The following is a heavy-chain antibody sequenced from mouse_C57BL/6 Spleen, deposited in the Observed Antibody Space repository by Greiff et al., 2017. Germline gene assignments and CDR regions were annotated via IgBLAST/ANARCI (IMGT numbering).Heavy chain of an antibody. D-gene: IGHD3-3*01. J-gene: IGHJ2*01. CDR3: ARELGTTLDFDY. CDR2: INHNYGTT. V-gene: IGHV1-39*01. Sequence: VQLKQSGPELVKPGASVTISCTASGYSFTDYNMNWVKQSNGKSLEWIGVINHNYGTTSYKQKFKGKATLTVDHSSHTAYMQLNKLTSEDSAVYYWARELGTTLDFDYWGQGTTLTVSS. CDR1: GYSFTDYN.